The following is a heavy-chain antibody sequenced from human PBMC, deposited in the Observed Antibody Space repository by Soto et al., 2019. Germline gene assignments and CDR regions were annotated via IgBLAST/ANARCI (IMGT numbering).Heavy chain of an antibody. D-gene: IGHD3-10*01. Sequence: PGGSLRLSCAASGFTFSSYSMNWVRQAPGKGLEWVSYISSSSSTIYYADPVKGRFTISRDNAKNSLYLQMNSLRDEDTAVYYCARDSGYGSGASVNHYLDCWGRGTLVTVSS. J-gene: IGHJ4*01. CDR2: ISSSSSTI. V-gene: IGHV3-48*02. CDR1: GFTFSSYS. CDR3: ARDSGYGSGASVNHYLDC.